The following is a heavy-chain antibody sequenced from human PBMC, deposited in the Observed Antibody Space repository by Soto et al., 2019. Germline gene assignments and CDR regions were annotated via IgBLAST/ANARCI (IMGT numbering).Heavy chain of an antibody. CDR2: INSDGSST. V-gene: IGHV3-74*01. J-gene: IGHJ3*02. CDR1: GFTFSSYW. D-gene: IGHD3-3*01. CDR3: AREGYDFWSGYTKVAFDI. Sequence: PGGSLRLSCAASGFTFSSYWMHWVRQAPGKGLVWVSRINSDGSSTSYADSVKGRFTISRDNAKNTLYLQMNSLRAEDTAVYYCAREGYDFWSGYTKVAFDIWGQGTMVTVSS.